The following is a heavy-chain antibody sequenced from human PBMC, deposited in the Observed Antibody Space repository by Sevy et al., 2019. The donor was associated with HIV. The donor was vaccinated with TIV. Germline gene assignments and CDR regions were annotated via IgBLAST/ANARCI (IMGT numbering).Heavy chain of an antibody. CDR1: GFTFSSYD. J-gene: IGHJ3*02. CDR2: IGTAGDP. V-gene: IGHV3-13*05. Sequence: GGSLRLSCAASGFTFSSYDMHWVRQATGKGLEWVSAIGTAGDPYYPGSVKGRFTISRVNAMNSLYLQMNSLRAGDTAVYYCAREDSSGAFDIWGQGTMVTVSS. CDR3: AREDSSGAFDI. D-gene: IGHD3-10*01.